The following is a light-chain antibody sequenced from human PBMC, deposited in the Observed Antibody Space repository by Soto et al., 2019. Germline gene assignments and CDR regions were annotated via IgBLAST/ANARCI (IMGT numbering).Light chain of an antibody. CDR3: QQYDSSPRT. Sequence: EIVLTQSPGTLSLSPVERATLSCRASQSVSSSYLAWYQQKPGQAPKVLIYGASSRATGIPDRFSGSASGTDFTLTISRLEPEDFAVYHCQQYDSSPRTFGQGTKVDI. J-gene: IGKJ1*01. CDR1: QSVSSSY. V-gene: IGKV3-20*01. CDR2: GAS.